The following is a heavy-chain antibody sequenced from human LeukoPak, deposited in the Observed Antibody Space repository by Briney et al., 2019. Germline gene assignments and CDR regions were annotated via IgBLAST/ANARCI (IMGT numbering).Heavy chain of an antibody. Sequence: GGSLRLSCAASGFTFSSYWMSWVRQAPGKGLEWVAKIKQDGSEKYYVDSVKGRFTISRDNAKNSLHLQMNSLRAEDTAVYYCAIDTRDYDYVWGSWYYFDYWGQGTLVTVSS. CDR3: AIDTRDYDYVWGSWYYFDY. V-gene: IGHV3-7*01. J-gene: IGHJ4*02. CDR2: IKQDGSEK. CDR1: GFTFSSYW. D-gene: IGHD3-16*01.